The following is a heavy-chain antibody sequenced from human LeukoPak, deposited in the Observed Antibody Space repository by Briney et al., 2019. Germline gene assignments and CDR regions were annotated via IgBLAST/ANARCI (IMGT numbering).Heavy chain of an antibody. CDR1: GGSISSGTYY. Sequence: PSETLSLTCTVSGGSISSGTYYWNWIRQPAGKGLEWIGRIYTSGSTNYGPSLKSRVTISVDTSKNQFSLKLSSVTAADTAVYYCARAGFYGSGSRAFDYWGQGTLVTVSS. V-gene: IGHV4-61*02. CDR3: ARAGFYGSGSRAFDY. CDR2: IYTSGST. J-gene: IGHJ4*02. D-gene: IGHD3-10*01.